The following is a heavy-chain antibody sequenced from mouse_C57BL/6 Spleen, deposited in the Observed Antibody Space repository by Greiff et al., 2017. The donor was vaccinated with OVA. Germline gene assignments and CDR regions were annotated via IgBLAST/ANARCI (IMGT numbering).Heavy chain of an antibody. CDR3: ARRGNYYGSSFDWYFDV. V-gene: IGHV1-78*01. D-gene: IGHD1-1*01. Sequence: QVHVKQSDAELVKPGASVKISCKVSGYTFTDHTIHWMKQRPEQGLEWIGYIYPRDGSTKYNEKFKGKATLTADKSSSTAYMQLNSLTSEDSAVYFCARRGNYYGSSFDWYFDVWGTGTTVTVSS. CDR1: GYTFTDHT. J-gene: IGHJ1*03. CDR2: IYPRDGST.